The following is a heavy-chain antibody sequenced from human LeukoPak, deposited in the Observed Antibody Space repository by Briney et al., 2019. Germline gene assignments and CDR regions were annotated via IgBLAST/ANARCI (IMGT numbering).Heavy chain of an antibody. V-gene: IGHV4-59*01. J-gene: IGHJ4*02. CDR2: IYYSGST. Sequence: SETLSLTXTVSGGSISSYYWSWIRQPQGKGLEWIGYIYYSGSTNYNPSLKSRVTISVDTSKNQFSLKLSSVTAADTAVYYCARDRNRGDFDYWGQGTLVTVSS. CDR3: ARDRNRGDFDY. D-gene: IGHD3-10*01. CDR1: GGSISSYY.